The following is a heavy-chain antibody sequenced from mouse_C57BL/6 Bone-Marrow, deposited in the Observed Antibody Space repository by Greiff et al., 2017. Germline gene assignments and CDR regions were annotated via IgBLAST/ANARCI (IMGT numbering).Heavy chain of an antibody. CDR3: AATVVADFDV. CDR2: IYPRRGNT. D-gene: IGHD1-1*01. Sequence: VQLQQSGAELARPGASVKLSCKASGYTFTSYGISWVKQRTGQGLEWIGEIYPRRGNTYYNEKFKGKATLTADKSSSTAYMELRSLTSEDSAVYFCAATVVADFDVWGTGTTVTVSS. V-gene: IGHV1-81*01. J-gene: IGHJ1*03. CDR1: GYTFTSYG.